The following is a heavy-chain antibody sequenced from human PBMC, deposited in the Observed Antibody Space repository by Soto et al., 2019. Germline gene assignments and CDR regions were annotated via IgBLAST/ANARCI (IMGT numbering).Heavy chain of an antibody. D-gene: IGHD3-22*01. Sequence: QVQLVQSGAEVKKPGSSVKVSCKASGGTFSSYAISWVRQAPGQGLEWMGGIIPIFGTANYAQKFQGRVTITADESTSTDYMELSSLRSEDTAVYSCARGSSGYYHAEYFQHWGQGTLVTVSS. CDR2: IIPIFGTA. CDR1: GGTFSSYA. J-gene: IGHJ1*01. CDR3: ARGSSGYYHAEYFQH. V-gene: IGHV1-69*01.